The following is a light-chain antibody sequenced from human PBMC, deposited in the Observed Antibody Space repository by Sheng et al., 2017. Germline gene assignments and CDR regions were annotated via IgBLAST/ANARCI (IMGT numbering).Light chain of an antibody. CDR3: QQRSNSWT. Sequence: EIVLTQSPATLSLSPGERATLSCRASQSVSSNLAWYQQKPGQAPGLLIYDASNRATGIPARFSGSGSGTDFTLTISSLEPEDFAVYYCQQRSNSWTFGQGTKLEI. V-gene: IGKV3-11*01. CDR1: QSVSSN. CDR2: DAS. J-gene: IGKJ2*02.